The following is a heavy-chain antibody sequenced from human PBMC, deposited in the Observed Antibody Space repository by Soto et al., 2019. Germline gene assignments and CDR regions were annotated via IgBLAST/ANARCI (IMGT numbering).Heavy chain of an antibody. D-gene: IGHD1-26*01. CDR1: GLTFSSYA. V-gene: IGHV3-23*01. Sequence: EVQLLESGGGLVQPGGSLRISCAASGLTFSSYAMSWVRQAPGKGLEWFSAISGSGGSTEYSYSVKGRFTISRDNSKNTLYLPMYSLIAGDTAVYYCAKDRGESYLYDAFDIWGQGTMVTVSS. J-gene: IGHJ3*02. CDR3: AKDRGESYLYDAFDI. CDR2: ISGSGGST.